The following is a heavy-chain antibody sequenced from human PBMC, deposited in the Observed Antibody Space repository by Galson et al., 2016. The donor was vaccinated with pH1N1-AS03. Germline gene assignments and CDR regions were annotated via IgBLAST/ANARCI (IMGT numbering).Heavy chain of an antibody. Sequence: QSGAEVKKPGESLTISCKGSGYDFPSHWLGWVRHMPGKGLEWLGIIYPADSDTTYSPSFQGQVTISVDTSISTAYLQWSSLQASDTAVYYCVRRPYNSGWTGDYWGQGTLITDSS. CDR1: GYDFPSHW. CDR2: IYPADSDT. V-gene: IGHV5-51*03. D-gene: IGHD6-19*01. J-gene: IGHJ4*02. CDR3: VRRPYNSGWTGDY.